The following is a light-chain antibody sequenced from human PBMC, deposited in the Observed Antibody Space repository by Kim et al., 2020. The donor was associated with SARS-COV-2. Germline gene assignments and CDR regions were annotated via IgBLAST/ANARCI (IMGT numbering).Light chain of an antibody. CDR1: SSNIGSNT. Sequence: QSVLTQPPSVSGTPGQGVSISCSGGSSNIGSNTVNWYQQLPGTAPKLLIYNNHQRPSGVPDRFSGSTSGTSASLTISGLQSEDEADYHCATWDDSLNGIWVFGGGTTLTVL. V-gene: IGLV1-44*01. CDR3: ATWDDSLNGIWV. CDR2: NNH. J-gene: IGLJ3*02.